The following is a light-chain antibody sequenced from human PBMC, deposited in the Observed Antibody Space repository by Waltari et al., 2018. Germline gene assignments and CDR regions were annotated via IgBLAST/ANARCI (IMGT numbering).Light chain of an antibody. CDR3: QQGSSAPYT. Sequence: PGDRATLSCGASQSVRSNFLAWYQQKPGLAPRLLIYDASSRATGVPDRFSGSGSGTDFTLTINALEPEDFAVYYCQQGSSAPYTFGQGTKLEI. J-gene: IGKJ2*01. CDR2: DAS. V-gene: IGKV3D-20*01. CDR1: QSVRSNF.